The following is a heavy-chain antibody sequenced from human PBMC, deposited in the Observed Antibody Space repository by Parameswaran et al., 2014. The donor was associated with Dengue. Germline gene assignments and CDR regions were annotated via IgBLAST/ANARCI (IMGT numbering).Heavy chain of an antibody. D-gene: IGHD1-26*01. CDR2: IIPIFGTA. CDR3: ARGLIVNDAFDI. J-gene: IGHJ3*02. Sequence: WVRQAPGQGLEWMGGIIPIFGTANYAQKFQGRVTITADKSTSTTYMELSSLRSEDTAVYYCARGLIVNDAFDIWAKDNGHRLL. V-gene: IGHV1-69*06.